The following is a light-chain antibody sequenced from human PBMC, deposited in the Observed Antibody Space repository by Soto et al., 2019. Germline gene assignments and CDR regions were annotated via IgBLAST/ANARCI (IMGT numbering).Light chain of an antibody. CDR1: SSDVGGYNY. CDR2: EVS. V-gene: IGLV2-14*01. Sequence: QSVLTQPASVSGSPGQSITISCTGTSSDVGGYNYVSWSQHHPGKAPKLMIYEVSHRPSGVSNRFSGSKSGNTASLTISGLQAEDEADYYCSSYTTTNTCVFGTGTKVTVL. J-gene: IGLJ1*01. CDR3: SSYTTTNTCV.